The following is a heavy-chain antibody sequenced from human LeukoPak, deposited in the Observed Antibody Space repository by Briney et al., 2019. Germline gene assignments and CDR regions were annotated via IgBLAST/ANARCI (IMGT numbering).Heavy chain of an antibody. CDR3: ARDGSYSTFDY. J-gene: IGHJ4*02. D-gene: IGHD1-26*01. Sequence: GGSLRLSCAASGFNFSIYSMNWVRQAPGKGLEWVSYITRSSTTIYYADSVKGRFTISRDNAKNSLYLQMNSLRVEDTAIYYCARDGSYSTFDYWGQGTLVTVSS. V-gene: IGHV3-48*01. CDR1: GFNFSIYS. CDR2: ITRSSTTI.